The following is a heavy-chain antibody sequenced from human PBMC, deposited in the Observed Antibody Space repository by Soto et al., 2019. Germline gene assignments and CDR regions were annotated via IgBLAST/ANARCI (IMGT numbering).Heavy chain of an antibody. D-gene: IGHD4-17*01. V-gene: IGHV3-30*18. CDR3: AKVHDYVDTWGPFDP. Sequence: QVQLVESGGGVVQPGRSLRLSCAASGFTFSRYGMHWVRQAPGKGLEWVAVISYDGSNKYYADSVKGRFTISRDNSKNPLYLQMNSMRAEDTAVYYCAKVHDYVDTWGPFDPWGHGTLVTVSS. J-gene: IGHJ5*02. CDR1: GFTFSRYG. CDR2: ISYDGSNK.